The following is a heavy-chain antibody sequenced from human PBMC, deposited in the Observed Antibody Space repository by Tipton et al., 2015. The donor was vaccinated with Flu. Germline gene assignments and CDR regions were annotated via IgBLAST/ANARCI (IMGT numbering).Heavy chain of an antibody. CDR2: ISVYSGKA. J-gene: IGHJ4*02. V-gene: IGHV1-18*01. Sequence: QLVQSGAEVKKPGASVKVSCRASGYILNDYGFSWVRQAPGQGLEWMGRISVYSGKADYTQTFQGRVTMTTDTSTSTAYMELTSLTSDDTAVYYCVRDHSSSSGYLDWWGQGTLVIISS. D-gene: IGHD2-2*01. CDR3: VRDHSSSSGYLDW. CDR1: GYILNDYG.